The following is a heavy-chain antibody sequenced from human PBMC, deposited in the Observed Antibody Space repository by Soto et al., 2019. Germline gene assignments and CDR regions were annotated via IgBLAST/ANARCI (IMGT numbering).Heavy chain of an antibody. D-gene: IGHD3-22*01. CDR3: ASHYYDDSTDYYYGMDV. Sequence: PSETLSLTCAVSGASIDSTSWWSWVRQPPGKGLEWIGEVYHSGSTNYNPSFKSRVTISVDKSKNHFSLKLTSVTAADTAVYYCASHYYDDSTDYYYGMDVWGQGTTVTVSS. CDR2: VYHSGST. CDR1: GASIDSTSW. V-gene: IGHV4-4*02. J-gene: IGHJ6*02.